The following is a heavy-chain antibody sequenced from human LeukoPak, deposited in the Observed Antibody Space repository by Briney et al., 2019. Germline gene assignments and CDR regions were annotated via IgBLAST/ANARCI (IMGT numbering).Heavy chain of an antibody. J-gene: IGHJ6*04. CDR3: ARHGDDTMVRGVWGYYYYGMDV. CDR1: GYRFTSYW. Sequence: GASLRISCKGSGYRFTSYWISWVRQMPGKGLEWMGRIDPSDSYTNYSPSFQGHVTISADKSISTVYLQWSSLKASDTAMYYCARHGDDTMVRGVWGYYYYGMDVWGKGTTVTVSS. CDR2: IDPSDSYT. D-gene: IGHD3-10*01. V-gene: IGHV5-10-1*01.